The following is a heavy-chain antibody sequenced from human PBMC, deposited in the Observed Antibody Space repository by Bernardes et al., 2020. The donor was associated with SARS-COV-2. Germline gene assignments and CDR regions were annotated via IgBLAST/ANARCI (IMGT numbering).Heavy chain of an antibody. V-gene: IGHV3-23*01. Sequence: GSLPLSCPASGFTFSSYAMSWVRQDPGKGLEWVSGISGSGTGTYDADSVKGRFTISRDNSKNTLYLQMYSLRAEDTAVYYCAKDRSCSSSSCLFDYWGLGTLVTVSS. CDR3: AKDRSCSSSSCLFDY. CDR2: ISGSGTGT. D-gene: IGHD2-2*01. CDR1: GFTFSSYA. J-gene: IGHJ4*02.